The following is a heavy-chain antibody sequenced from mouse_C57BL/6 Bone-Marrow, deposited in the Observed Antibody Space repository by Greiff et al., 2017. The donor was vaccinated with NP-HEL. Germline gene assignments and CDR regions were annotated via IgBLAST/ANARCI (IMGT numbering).Heavy chain of an antibody. CDR2: ISGGGGNT. J-gene: IGHJ4*01. Sequence: EVMLMESGGGLVKPGGSLKLSCAASGFTFSSYTMSWVRQTPEKRLEWVATISGGGGNTYYPDSVKGRFSISRDNAKNTLYLQMSSLRSEDTALYYRARRATVVGAMDYWGQGTSVTVSS. CDR3: ARRATVVGAMDY. D-gene: IGHD1-1*01. CDR1: GFTFSSYT. V-gene: IGHV5-9*01.